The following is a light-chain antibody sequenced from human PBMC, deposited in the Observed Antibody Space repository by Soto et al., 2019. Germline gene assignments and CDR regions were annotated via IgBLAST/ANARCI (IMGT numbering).Light chain of an antibody. J-gene: IGLJ1*01. CDR2: DDN. Sequence: QSVMTQPPSVSAAPGQKVTISCSVSSSNIGGNSVSWYQQLPGTAPKLLICDDNKRPSGLPDRFSGSKSGTSATLGITGFQTGDEADYYCGSWDSSLSAYVFGTGTKVTVL. V-gene: IGLV1-51*01. CDR1: SSNIGGNS. CDR3: GSWDSSLSAYV.